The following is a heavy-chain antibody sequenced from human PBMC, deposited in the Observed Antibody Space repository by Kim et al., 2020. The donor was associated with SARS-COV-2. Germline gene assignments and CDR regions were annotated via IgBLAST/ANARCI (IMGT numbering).Heavy chain of an antibody. CDR1: GGTFSSYA. Sequence: SVKVSCKASGGTFSSYAISWVRQAPGQGLEWMGGIIPIFGTANYAQKFQGRVTITADESTSTAYMELSSLRSEDTAVYYCARAPIRKLRAEYYFDYWGQGTLVTVSS. J-gene: IGHJ4*02. CDR2: IIPIFGTA. V-gene: IGHV1-69*13. CDR3: ARAPIRKLRAEYYFDY.